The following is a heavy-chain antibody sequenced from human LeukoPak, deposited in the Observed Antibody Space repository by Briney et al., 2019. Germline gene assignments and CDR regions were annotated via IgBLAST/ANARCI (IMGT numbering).Heavy chain of an antibody. V-gene: IGHV4-39*01. CDR2: IYYSGST. J-gene: IGHJ3*02. Sequence: PSETLSLTCTVSGGSISSSSYYWGWIRQPPGKGLEWIGSIYYSGSTYYNPSLKSRVTISVDTSKNQFSLKLSSVTAADTAVYYCARHLGRLAHAFDIWGQGTMVTVSS. CDR3: ARHLGRLAHAFDI. D-gene: IGHD6-19*01. CDR1: GGSISSSSYY.